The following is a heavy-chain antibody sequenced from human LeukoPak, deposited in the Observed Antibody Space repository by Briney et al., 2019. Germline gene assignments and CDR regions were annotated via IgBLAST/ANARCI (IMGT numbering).Heavy chain of an antibody. V-gene: IGHV4-38-2*02. Sequence: SETLSLTCTVSGFSISSGYYWGWIRQPPGKGLEWIGDIYHSGSAYYDPSLKSRVTLSVDTSKNQFSLNLTSVTAADTAVYYCARDRGYYDTSGYYGDAFDIWGQGTKVTVSS. CDR1: GFSISSGYY. D-gene: IGHD3-22*01. J-gene: IGHJ3*02. CDR2: IYHSGSA. CDR3: ARDRGYYDTSGYYGDAFDI.